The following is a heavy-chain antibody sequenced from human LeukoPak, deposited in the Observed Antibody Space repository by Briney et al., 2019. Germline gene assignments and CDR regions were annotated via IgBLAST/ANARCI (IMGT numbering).Heavy chain of an antibody. Sequence: GESLKISCKGSGYSFTNYWIGWVRQMPGKGLEWMGIIYPGDSDTRYSPSFQGQVTISAEKSISTAYLQWSSLRASDTALYYCASRKKGMATAGFDYWGQGTLVTVSS. D-gene: IGHD5-24*01. CDR1: GYSFTNYW. V-gene: IGHV5-51*01. CDR2: IYPGDSDT. J-gene: IGHJ4*02. CDR3: ASRKKGMATAGFDY.